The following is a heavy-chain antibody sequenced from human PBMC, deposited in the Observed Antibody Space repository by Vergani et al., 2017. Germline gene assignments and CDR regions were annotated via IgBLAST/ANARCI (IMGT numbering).Heavy chain of an antibody. CDR2: ISWNSGSI. Sequence: EVQLVESGGGLVQPGRSLRLSCAASGFTFDDYAMHWVRQAPGKGLEWVSGISWNSGSIGYADSVKGRFTISRDNAKNSLYLQMNSLRAEDTAVYYCAKRKGAVAGTGFDYWGQGTLVTVSS. CDR3: AKRKGAVAGTGFDY. V-gene: IGHV3-9*01. J-gene: IGHJ4*02. CDR1: GFTFDDYA. D-gene: IGHD6-19*01.